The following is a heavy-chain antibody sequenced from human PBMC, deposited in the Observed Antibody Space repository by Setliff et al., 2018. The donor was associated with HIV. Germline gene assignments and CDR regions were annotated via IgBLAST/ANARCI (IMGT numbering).Heavy chain of an antibody. CDR3: ARPQYHQSSDAFDV. CDR2: IYGDGSDP. V-gene: IGHV5-51*01. J-gene: IGHJ3*01. CDR1: GYKFTDYW. Sequence: GESLKISCKGFGYKFTDYWVGWVRQMPGEGLEWMGVIYGDGSDPRYSPSFQGQVAISVDKSINTAYLRWTSLKASDTALYYCARPQYHQSSDAFDVWGQGTMVTVSS.